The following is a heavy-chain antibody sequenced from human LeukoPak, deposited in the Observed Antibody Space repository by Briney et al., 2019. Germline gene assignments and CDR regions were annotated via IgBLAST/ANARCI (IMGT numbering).Heavy chain of an antibody. D-gene: IGHD2-15*01. CDR1: AFTFDDYA. Sequence: GGSLRLSCAASAFTFDDYAMHWVHQAPGKGLERVSYISSTSTFTNYADSVKGRLTISRDNAKNSLYLQMNSLRGEDTAVYYCAKQSCSGGRCHFDHWGQGTLVTVSS. V-gene: IGHV3-11*06. J-gene: IGHJ4*02. CDR3: AKQSCSGGRCHFDH. CDR2: ISSTSTFT.